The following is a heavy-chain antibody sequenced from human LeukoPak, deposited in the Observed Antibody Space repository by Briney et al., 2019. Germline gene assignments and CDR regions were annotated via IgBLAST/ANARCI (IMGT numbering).Heavy chain of an antibody. D-gene: IGHD2-2*01. CDR2: IYYSGST. V-gene: IGHV4-59*01. J-gene: IGHJ6*03. Sequence: SETLSLTCTVSGGSISSYYWSWIRQPPGKGLEWIGYIYYSGSTNYNPSLKSRVTISVDTSKNQFSLKLSSVTAADTAVYYCAKVGRAWRVVVPAATFGYYYYMDVWGKGTTVAVSS. CDR1: GGSISSYY. CDR3: AKVGRAWRVVVPAATFGYYYYMDV.